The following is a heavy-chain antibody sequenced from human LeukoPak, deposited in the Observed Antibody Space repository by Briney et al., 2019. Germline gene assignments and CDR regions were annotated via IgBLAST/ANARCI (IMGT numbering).Heavy chain of an antibody. D-gene: IGHD6-19*01. CDR2: IYPNSGGT. CDR1: AYTFTGYY. J-gene: IGHJ6*03. CDR3: ARSEQFPYYMDV. V-gene: IGHV1-2*02. Sequence: ASVKVSCKASAYTFTGYYMHWVRQAPGQGLEWMGWIYPNSGGTNYAQKFQGRVTMTRDTSISTAYMELSRPRSYDTAGDYCARSEQFPYYMDVWGKGTTVTVSS.